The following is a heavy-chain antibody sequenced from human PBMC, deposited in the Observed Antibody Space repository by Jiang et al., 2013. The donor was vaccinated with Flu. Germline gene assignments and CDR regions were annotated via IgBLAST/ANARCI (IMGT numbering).Heavy chain of an antibody. D-gene: IGHD3-22*01. Sequence: LKPSETLSLTCSVSDGSVSSGSYYWSWIRQPPGKGLEWIGYIYYSGSTGYNPSLKSRVTISVDTSKNQFSLRLSSVTAADTAVYYCARSSLTMIVVGGMDVWGQGTTVTVSS. J-gene: IGHJ6*02. CDR2: IYYSGST. CDR1: DGSVSSGSYY. V-gene: IGHV4-61*01. CDR3: ARSSLTMIVVGGMDV.